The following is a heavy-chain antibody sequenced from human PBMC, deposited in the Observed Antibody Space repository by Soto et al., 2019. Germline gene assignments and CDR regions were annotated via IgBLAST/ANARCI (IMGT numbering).Heavy chain of an antibody. CDR2: ISAGGDGT. D-gene: IGHD1-26*01. Sequence: HPGGSLRLSCAASGFSFSSYAMGWVRQAPGKGLDWVSSISAGGDGTYYADSAKGRFTISRDNSKNTVYLQMTSLRADDTAVYYCADGGRYPYYWGPGTLVTVSS. CDR1: GFSFSSYA. CDR3: ADGGRYPYY. V-gene: IGHV3-23*01. J-gene: IGHJ4*02.